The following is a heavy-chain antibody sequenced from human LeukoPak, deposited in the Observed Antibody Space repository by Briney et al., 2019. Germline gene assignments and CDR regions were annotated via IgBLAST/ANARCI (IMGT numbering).Heavy chain of an antibody. D-gene: IGHD1-26*01. Sequence: ASVKVSCKASGYTFTSYGISWVRQAPGQGLEWMGWISAYNGNTNYAQKLQGRVTITRNTYISTAYMELSSLRSEDTAVYYCARSGAEAFDIWGQGTMVTVSS. CDR2: ISAYNGNT. V-gene: IGHV1-18*01. CDR1: GYTFTSYG. J-gene: IGHJ3*02. CDR3: ARSGAEAFDI.